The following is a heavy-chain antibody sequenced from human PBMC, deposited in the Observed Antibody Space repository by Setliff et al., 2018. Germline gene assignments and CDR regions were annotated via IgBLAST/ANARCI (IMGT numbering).Heavy chain of an antibody. J-gene: IGHJ6*02. D-gene: IGHD6-13*01. V-gene: IGHV4-39*07. CDR1: GGSISSSSYY. Sequence: SETLSLTCTVSGGSISSSSYYWGWIRHPPGKGLEWIGSIYYSGSTYYNPSLKSRVTISVDTSKNQFSLKLSSVTAADTAVYYCARVLAAAGYYYYGMDVWGQGTTVTVSS. CDR2: IYYSGST. CDR3: ARVLAAAGYYYYGMDV.